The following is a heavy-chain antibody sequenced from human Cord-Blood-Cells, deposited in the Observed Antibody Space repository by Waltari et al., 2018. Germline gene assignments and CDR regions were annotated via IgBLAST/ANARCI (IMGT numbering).Heavy chain of an antibody. CDR3: ARGSHTGGFDY. D-gene: IGHD5-18*01. J-gene: IGHJ4*02. Sequence: EVQLVESGGGLVQPGGSLRLSCAASGFTFSSYEMNWVRQAPGKGLEWVSYISSSGSTINDADSVEGRLPISKDNAKNSLYLQMNSLGAEDTAVYYCARGSHTGGFDYWGQGTLVTVSS. CDR1: GFTFSSYE. CDR2: ISSSGSTI. V-gene: IGHV3-48*03.